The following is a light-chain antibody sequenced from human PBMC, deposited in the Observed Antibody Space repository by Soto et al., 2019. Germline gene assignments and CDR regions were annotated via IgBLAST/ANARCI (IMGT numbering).Light chain of an antibody. J-gene: IGKJ3*01. CDR2: GAS. CDR3: QQYGSPPLFT. V-gene: IGKV3-20*01. Sequence: IVLTQSPGTLSLSPGERATLSCRASQSVSSSYLAWYQQKPGQAPRLLIHGASSRATGIPDRFSGSGSGTDFTLTISRLEPEDFAVYYCQQYGSPPLFTFGPGTKVDIK. CDR1: QSVSSSY.